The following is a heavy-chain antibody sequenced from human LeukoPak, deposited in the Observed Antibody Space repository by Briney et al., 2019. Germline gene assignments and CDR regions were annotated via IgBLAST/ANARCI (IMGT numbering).Heavy chain of an antibody. J-gene: IGHJ4*02. D-gene: IGHD3-10*01. CDR3: ARELRITMVRGASDY. Sequence: GGSLRLSCAASGFTFSDYYMSWIRQAPGKGLEWVSYISSSGSTIYYADSVKGRFTISRDNAKNTLYLQMNSLRAEDTAVYYCARELRITMVRGASDYWGQGTLVTVSS. CDR2: ISSSGSTI. CDR1: GFTFSDYY. V-gene: IGHV3-11*04.